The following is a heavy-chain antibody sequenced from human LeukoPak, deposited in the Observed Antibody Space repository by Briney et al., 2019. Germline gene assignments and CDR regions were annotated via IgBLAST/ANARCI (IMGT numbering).Heavy chain of an antibody. Sequence: GGSLRLSCAASGFTFSSYAMSWVRQAPGKGLEWVSYISSSSSTIYYADSVKGRFTISRDNAKNSLYLQMNSLRAEDTAVYYCARVDDFWSGYSADWGQGTLVTVSS. CDR2: ISSSSSTI. J-gene: IGHJ4*02. V-gene: IGHV3-48*01. CDR3: ARVDDFWSGYSAD. D-gene: IGHD3-3*01. CDR1: GFTFSSYA.